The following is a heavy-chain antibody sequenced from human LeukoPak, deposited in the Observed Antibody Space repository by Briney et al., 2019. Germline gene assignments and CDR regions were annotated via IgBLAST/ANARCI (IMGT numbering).Heavy chain of an antibody. Sequence: SETLSLTCVVSGGSISKHYWSWIRQPPGKGLEWIGYIYSTGSTSYNPSLKSRVTISVDTSKNQFSLKLSSVTAADTAVYYCARDVDRSFDLWGRGTLVTVSS. CDR2: IYSTGST. CDR3: ARDVDRSFDL. J-gene: IGHJ2*01. CDR1: GGSISKHY. V-gene: IGHV4-4*08. D-gene: IGHD5-12*01.